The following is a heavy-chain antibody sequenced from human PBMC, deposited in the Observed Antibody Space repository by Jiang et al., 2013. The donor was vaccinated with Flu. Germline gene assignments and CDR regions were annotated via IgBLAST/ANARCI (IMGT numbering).Heavy chain of an antibody. J-gene: IGHJ4*02. D-gene: IGHD3-10*01. CDR1: GGSISSGAYS. CDR3: TRVLQGVSDY. CDR2: IYHGGST. V-gene: IGHV4-30-2*01. Sequence: GPGLVKPSQTLSLTCAVSGGSISSGAYSWSWIRQPPGKGLEWIGYIYHGGSTYSNPSLKSRVTISVDRSKNQFSLKLSSVTAADTAVYYCTRVLQGVSDYWGQGTLVTVSS.